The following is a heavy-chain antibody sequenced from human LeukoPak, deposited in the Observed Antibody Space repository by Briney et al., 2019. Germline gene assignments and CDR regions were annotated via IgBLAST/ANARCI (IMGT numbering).Heavy chain of an antibody. CDR2: ISTYNGNT. Sequence: GASVKVSCKASGYTFTGYYIQWVRQAPGQGLEWMGWISTYNGNTKYSQKLQGRVTMTTDTSTTTVYMELRSLRSDDTAVYYCARDPNQYEAVHPFDYWGQGTLVTVSS. CDR3: ARDPNQYEAVHPFDY. CDR1: GYTFTGYY. V-gene: IGHV1-18*04. J-gene: IGHJ4*02. D-gene: IGHD6-19*01.